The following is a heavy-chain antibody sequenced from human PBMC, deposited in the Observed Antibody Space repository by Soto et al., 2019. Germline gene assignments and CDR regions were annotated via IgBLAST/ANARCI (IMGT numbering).Heavy chain of an antibody. J-gene: IGHJ4*02. CDR2: IYYSGST. CDR3: ARLNPSGDGPDY. CDR1: GGSISSSSYY. Sequence: SETLSLTCTVSGGSISSSSYYWGWIRQPPGKGLEWIGSIYYSGSTYYNPSLKSRVTISVDTSKNQFSLKLSSVTAADTAVYYCARLNPSGDGPDYWGQGTLVTVSS. D-gene: IGHD6-25*01. V-gene: IGHV4-39*01.